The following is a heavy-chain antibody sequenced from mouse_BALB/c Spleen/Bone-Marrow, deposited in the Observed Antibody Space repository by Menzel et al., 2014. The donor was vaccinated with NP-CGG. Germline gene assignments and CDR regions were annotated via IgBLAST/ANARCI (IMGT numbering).Heavy chain of an antibody. CDR1: GYTFSTYW. CDR2: ILLGSGTT. Sequence: QVQLQQSGAELMKPGASVKISCKATGYTFSTYWIEWVRQRPGHGLEWIGEILLGSGTTNYDEKFKGKATFTADTSSNTAYMQLSSLTSEDSAVYYCARLITTGGFAYWGQGTLVTVSA. V-gene: IGHV1-9*01. CDR3: ARLITTGGFAY. D-gene: IGHD2-4*01. J-gene: IGHJ3*01.